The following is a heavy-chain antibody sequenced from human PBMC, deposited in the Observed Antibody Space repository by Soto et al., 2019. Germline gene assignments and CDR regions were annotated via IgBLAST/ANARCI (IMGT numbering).Heavy chain of an antibody. CDR3: ARDRGGAGVTDY. Sequence: EVQLLESGGGLVQPGGSLRLSCAASGFTFSSYAMGWVRQAPGKGREWVSYISSSSSTIRYADSVKGRFTISRDNAKNSLFLQMNSLRDEDTAVYYCARDRGGAGVTDYWGQGTLVTVSS. D-gene: IGHD3-10*01. V-gene: IGHV3-48*02. CDR1: GFTFSSYA. CDR2: ISSSSSTI. J-gene: IGHJ4*02.